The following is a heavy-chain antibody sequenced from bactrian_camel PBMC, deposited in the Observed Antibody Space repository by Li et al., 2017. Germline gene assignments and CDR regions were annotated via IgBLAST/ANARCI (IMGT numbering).Heavy chain of an antibody. Sequence: HVQLVESGGGSVQSGGSLKLSCVASGHTYDGYCKGWFRQPPEAEREGVAATYLGDGSTYYADSVKGRFTISQDNAKNMLYLQLNYLKTGDTAMYYCANWGDNYWGQGTQVTVS. D-gene: IGHD5*01. V-gene: IGHV3S1*01. J-gene: IGHJ4*01. CDR3: ANWGDNY. CDR2: TYLGDGST. CDR1: GHTYDGYC.